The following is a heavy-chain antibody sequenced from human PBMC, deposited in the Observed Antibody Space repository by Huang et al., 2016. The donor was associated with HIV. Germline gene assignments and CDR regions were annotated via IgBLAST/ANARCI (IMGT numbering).Heavy chain of an antibody. CDR1: GGSIGSGSFY. CDR3: ARSGDGGKSPMDV. CDR2: LYTFGPT. J-gene: IGHJ6*03. Sequence: QGQLQESGPGLVKPSQTLSLTCTVSGGSIGSGSFYWTWIRQPAGNGLEGIGGLYTFGPTNYNPSLKSRVTISLDTTKNQFSLKLRFVTAADTAVYFCARSGDGGKSPMDVWGKGTTVTVS. D-gene: IGHD2-15*01. V-gene: IGHV4-61*02.